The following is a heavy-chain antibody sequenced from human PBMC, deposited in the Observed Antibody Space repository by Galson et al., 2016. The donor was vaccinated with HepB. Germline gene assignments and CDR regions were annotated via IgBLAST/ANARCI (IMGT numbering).Heavy chain of an antibody. J-gene: IGHJ6*02. D-gene: IGHD1-14*01. CDR3: ARDRQPSRYHGLHV. V-gene: IGHV4-61*01. Sequence: SETLSLNCTVSGGSVRSRTSYWAWVRQPPGKGLEWIGYIYNSGSTNYNPSLKSRVTISIDTPKNQFSLKVSSVTAADTAVYYCARDRQPSRYHGLHVWGQGTTVTVSS. CDR1: GGSVRSRTSY. CDR2: IYNSGST.